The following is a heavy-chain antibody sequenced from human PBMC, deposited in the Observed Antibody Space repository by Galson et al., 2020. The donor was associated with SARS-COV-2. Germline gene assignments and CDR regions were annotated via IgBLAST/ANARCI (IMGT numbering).Heavy chain of an antibody. V-gene: IGHV3-30*04. CDR3: ARPARSGSYPTRLDY. CDR2: ISYDGSNK. J-gene: IGHJ4*02. Sequence: GGSLRLSCAASGFTFSSYAMHWVRQAPGKGLEWVAVISYDGSNKYYADSVKGRFTISRDNSKNTLYLQMNSLRAEDTAVYYCARPARSGSYPTRLDYWGQGTLVTVSS. CDR1: GFTFSSYA. D-gene: IGHD1-26*01.